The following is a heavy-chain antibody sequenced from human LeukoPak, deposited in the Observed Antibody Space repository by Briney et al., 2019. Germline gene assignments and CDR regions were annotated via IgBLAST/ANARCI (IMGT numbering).Heavy chain of an antibody. D-gene: IGHD3-22*01. J-gene: IGHJ4*02. CDR3: AREPPYYYDSSGPIPPYIDY. CDR2: ISSSGSTI. V-gene: IGHV3-11*01. CDR1: GFTFGDYA. Sequence: GGSLRLSFTASGFTFGDYAMSWVRQAPGKGLEWVSYISSSGSTIYYADSVKGRFTISRDNAKNSLYLQMNSLRAEDTAVYYCAREPPYYYDSSGPIPPYIDYWGQGTLVTVSS.